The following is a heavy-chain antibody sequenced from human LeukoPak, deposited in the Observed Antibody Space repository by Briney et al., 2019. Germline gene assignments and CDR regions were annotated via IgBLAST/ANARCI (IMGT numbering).Heavy chain of an antibody. J-gene: IGHJ4*02. V-gene: IGHV4-31*03. D-gene: IGHD3-10*01. CDR2: IYYSGST. CDR1: GGSISSGGYY. Sequence: SQTLSLTCTVSGGSISSGGYYWSWIRQHPGKGLEWIGYIYYSGSTYYNPSLKSRVTISVDTSKNQFSLKQSSVTAADTAVYYCARDGISGTFDYWGQGTLVTVSS. CDR3: ARDGISGTFDY.